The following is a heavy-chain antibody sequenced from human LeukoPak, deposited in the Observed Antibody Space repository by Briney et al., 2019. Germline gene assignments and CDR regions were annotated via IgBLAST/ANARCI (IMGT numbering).Heavy chain of an antibody. V-gene: IGHV4-39*07. D-gene: IGHD3-10*01. CDR2: IYCSGST. Sequence: SETLSLTCTVSGGSISSSSYYWGWIRQPPGKGLEWIGSIYCSGSTYYNPSLQSRVTISVDTSKNQFSLKLSSVTAADTAVYYCARIDAGGADYWGQGTLVTVSS. CDR3: ARIDAGGADY. J-gene: IGHJ4*02. CDR1: GGSISSSSYY.